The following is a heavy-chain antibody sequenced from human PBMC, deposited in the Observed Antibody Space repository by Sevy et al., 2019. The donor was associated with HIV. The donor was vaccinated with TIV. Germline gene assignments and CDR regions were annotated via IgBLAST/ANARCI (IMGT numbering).Heavy chain of an antibody. CDR2: IDFSGST. CDR1: GGSISSSSYY. Sequence: SETLSLTCTVSGGSISSSSYYWGWIRQPPGKGLEWIGSIDFSGSTYYNPSLKSRFTISVDTSKNQFSLRLSSVTAADTAVYYCARLDFWSGYPYFDYWGQGTLVTVSS. CDR3: ARLDFWSGYPYFDY. J-gene: IGHJ4*02. V-gene: IGHV4-39*01. D-gene: IGHD3-3*01.